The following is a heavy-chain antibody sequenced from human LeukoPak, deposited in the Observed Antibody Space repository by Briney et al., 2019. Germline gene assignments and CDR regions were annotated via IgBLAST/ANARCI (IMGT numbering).Heavy chain of an antibody. CDR1: GFTVSANY. D-gene: IGHD3-22*01. J-gene: IGHJ4*02. Sequence: GGSLGLSCAASGFTVSANYITWVRQAPGKGLEWVSTIYSDGRTYYADSVKGRFTISRDNSKNTLYLQMNSLRVEDTALFYCARESNSGYYLSYWGQGTLVTVSS. CDR2: IYSDGRT. CDR3: ARESNSGYYLSY. V-gene: IGHV3-66*01.